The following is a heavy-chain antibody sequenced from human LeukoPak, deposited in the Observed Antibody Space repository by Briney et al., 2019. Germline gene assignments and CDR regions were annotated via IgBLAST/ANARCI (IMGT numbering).Heavy chain of an antibody. V-gene: IGHV3-74*01. CDR3: VRGNDYGGPHY. CDR2: IDRDGSRI. Sequence: PGGSLRLSCAASGFSLKTYNMNWVRQAPGKGLVWVSRIDRDGSRINYADSVKGRFTICRDNGKNTLFLQMNSLRAEDAAVYYCVRGNDYGGPHYWGQGTLVTVSS. J-gene: IGHJ4*02. D-gene: IGHD4-23*01. CDR1: GFSLKTYN.